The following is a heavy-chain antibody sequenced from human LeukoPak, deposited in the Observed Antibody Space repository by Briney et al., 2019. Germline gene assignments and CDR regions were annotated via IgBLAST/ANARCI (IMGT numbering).Heavy chain of an antibody. D-gene: IGHD4-11*01. V-gene: IGHV3-33*06. CDR1: KFTFSHYG. CDR3: AKDAQRGFDYSNSLEN. CDR2: IWNDGSNQ. Sequence: PGGSLRLSCAASKFTFSHYGMHWVRQAPRKGLEWVAVIWNDGSNQYYADSVKGRFTVSRDNSQNTLYLQMNSLRPEDTAVYYCAKDAQRGFDYSNSLENWGQGILVTVSS. J-gene: IGHJ4*02.